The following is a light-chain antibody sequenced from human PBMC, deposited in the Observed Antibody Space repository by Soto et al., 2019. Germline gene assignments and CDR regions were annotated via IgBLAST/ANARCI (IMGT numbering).Light chain of an antibody. CDR3: QKCDYLPI. CDR2: DAS. J-gene: IGKJ3*01. Sequence: DIQMTQSPSSLSASVGDRVTITCQASHDITSYLNWYQHKPGKAPKLLIYDASILEAVVPSRFSGSGSGPDFTFTISSLQPEDVETYYCQKCDYLPIFGPGTTVDFK. CDR1: HDITSY. V-gene: IGKV1-33*01.